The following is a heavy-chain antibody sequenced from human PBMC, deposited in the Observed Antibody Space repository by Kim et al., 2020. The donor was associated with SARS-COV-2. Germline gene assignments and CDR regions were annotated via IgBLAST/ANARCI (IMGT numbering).Heavy chain of an antibody. D-gene: IGHD4-17*01. CDR3: ARLRMTTATGYFDY. J-gene: IGHJ4*02. CDR2: IYYSGST. V-gene: IGHV4-31*03. CDR1: GGSISSGGYY. Sequence: SETLSLTCTVSGGSISSGGYYWSWIRQHPGKGLEWIGYIYYSGSTYYNPSLKSRVTISVDTSKNQFSLKLSSVTAADTAVYYCARLRMTTATGYFDYWGQGTLVTVSS.